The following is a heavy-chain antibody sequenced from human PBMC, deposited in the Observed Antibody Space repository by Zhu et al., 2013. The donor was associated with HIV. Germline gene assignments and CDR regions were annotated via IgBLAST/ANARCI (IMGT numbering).Heavy chain of an antibody. J-gene: IGHJ1*01. D-gene: IGHD3-22*01. CDR1: GYIFTSFG. CDR2: ISGYNAKT. V-gene: IGHV1-18*01. CDR3: ARGRYYYDHDGYYHEYFQL. Sequence: QVQLVQSGAEMKKPGASVKVSCKASGYIFTSFGISWVRQAPGQRLEWMGWISGYNAKTNYARNLQDRVTMTIDISSSTAYLELRSLRSDDTATYYCARGRYYYDHDGYYHEYFQLWGQGTLVTVSS.